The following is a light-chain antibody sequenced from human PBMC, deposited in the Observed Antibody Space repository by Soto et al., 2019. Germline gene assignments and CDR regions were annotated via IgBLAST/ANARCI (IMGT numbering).Light chain of an antibody. J-gene: IGLJ3*02. Sequence: QSALTQPASVSGSPGQLITISCTGTSSDAGGYNYVSWYQQHPGKAPKLIIYEVSNRPSGVSNRFSGSKSGNTASLTISGLQAEDEADYYCSSYTTSSTWVFGGGTKVTVL. CDR1: SSDAGGYNY. CDR2: EVS. V-gene: IGLV2-14*01. CDR3: SSYTTSSTWV.